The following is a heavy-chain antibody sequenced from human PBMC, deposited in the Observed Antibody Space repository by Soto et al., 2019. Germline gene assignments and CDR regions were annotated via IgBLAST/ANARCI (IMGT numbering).Heavy chain of an antibody. V-gene: IGHV3-23*01. D-gene: IGHD1-26*01. J-gene: IGHJ4*02. CDR1: GFIFTTYA. CDR2: VSGTGDDT. Sequence: PGGSLRLSCAASGFIFTTYAMNWVRQAPGKGLEWVSFVSGTGDDTYYADSVKGRFTISRDNSKDTLFLQMNSLRAEDTAVYYCARVMGSVDYWGQGTLVTVSS. CDR3: ARVMGSVDY.